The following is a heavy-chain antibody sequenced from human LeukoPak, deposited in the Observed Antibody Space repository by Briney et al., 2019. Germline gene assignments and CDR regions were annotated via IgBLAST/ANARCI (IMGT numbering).Heavy chain of an antibody. Sequence: GGSLRFSCAASGFTFSSHALHWVRQAPGKGLEWVAVISSDGSHKYYADSVKGRFTISRDNSKNTLYLQMNSLIPEDTAVYYCARQYISGQWYFDYWGQGTLVTVSS. J-gene: IGHJ4*02. D-gene: IGHD5-18*01. V-gene: IGHV3-30*04. CDR3: ARQYISGQWYFDY. CDR2: ISSDGSHK. CDR1: GFTFSSHA.